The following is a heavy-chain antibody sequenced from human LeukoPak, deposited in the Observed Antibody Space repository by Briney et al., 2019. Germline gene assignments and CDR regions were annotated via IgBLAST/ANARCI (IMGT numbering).Heavy chain of an antibody. D-gene: IGHD2-21*02. V-gene: IGHV3-73*01. CDR1: GFTFSGST. Sequence: PGGSLKLSCAASGFTFSGSTMHWVRQASGKGLEWVGRIRSKANNYATAYATSVKGRFTISRDNSRNTLYLQMSSLRAEDTAVYYCAKGRSKYCGGDCFLHDYWGQGTLVTVSS. CDR2: IRSKANNYAT. J-gene: IGHJ4*02. CDR3: AKGRSKYCGGDCFLHDY.